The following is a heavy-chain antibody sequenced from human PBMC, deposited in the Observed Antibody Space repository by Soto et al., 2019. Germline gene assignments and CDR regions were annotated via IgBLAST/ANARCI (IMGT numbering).Heavy chain of an antibody. CDR1: GFSLITSGMR. D-gene: IGHD2-15*01. V-gene: IGHV2-70*04. CDR3: ARLFHRSGGTCPFDY. Sequence: XGPTLINTTQTLPLSCAFAGFSLITSGMRVSWIRQPPGKALEWLARIDWDYDKFYNTALKTRLTISKDSSKNQVVLTMTNMDPVDTATYYCARLFHRSGGTCPFDYSGHGALVTSPQ. J-gene: IGHJ4*01. CDR2: IDWDYDK.